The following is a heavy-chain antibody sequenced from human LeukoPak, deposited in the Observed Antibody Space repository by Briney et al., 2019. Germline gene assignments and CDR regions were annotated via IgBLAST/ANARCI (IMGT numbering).Heavy chain of an antibody. CDR1: GYSISSGYY. CDR2: IYHSGTT. Sequence: SETLSLTCTVSGYSISSGYYWGWIRQPPGKGLQWIGSIYHSGTTYYNPSLKSRLTISVDTSKNQLSLRLSSVTAADTAVYYCAKDSRTTYDSSWLYYFDSWGQGTLVTVSS. J-gene: IGHJ4*02. CDR3: AKDSRTTYDSSWLYYFDS. D-gene: IGHD6-13*01. V-gene: IGHV4-38-2*02.